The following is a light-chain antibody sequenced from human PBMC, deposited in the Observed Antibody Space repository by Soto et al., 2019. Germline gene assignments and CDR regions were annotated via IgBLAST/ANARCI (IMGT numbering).Light chain of an antibody. J-gene: IGKJ1*01. Sequence: ETVLTQSPGTLSLSPGERATLSCRASQSVTSSYLAWYQQKPGQAPRLLIYGASRRATGIPDRFSGSGSGTDFTLTISRLEPEDFAVYFCQQYDDSPWTFGLGTNVDIK. V-gene: IGKV3-20*01. CDR1: QSVTSSY. CDR3: QQYDDSPWT. CDR2: GAS.